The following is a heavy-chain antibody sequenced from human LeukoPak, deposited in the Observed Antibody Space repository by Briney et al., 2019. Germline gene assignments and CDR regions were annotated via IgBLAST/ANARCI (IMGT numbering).Heavy chain of an antibody. CDR1: GFTFSNYW. J-gene: IGHJ4*02. CDR3: GRELDWLPTLDY. CDR2: INSDGSST. V-gene: IGHV3-74*01. Sequence: GGSLRLSCAASGFTFSNYWMHWVRQALGKGLVWVSRINSDGSSTRYADSVKGRSTISRDKAKNTLYLQMNSLRAEDTAVYYCGRELDWLPTLDYWGQGTLVTVSS. D-gene: IGHD3-9*01.